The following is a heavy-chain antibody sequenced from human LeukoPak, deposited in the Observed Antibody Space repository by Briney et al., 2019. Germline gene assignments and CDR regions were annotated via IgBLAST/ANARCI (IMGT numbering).Heavy chain of an antibody. J-gene: IGHJ4*02. CDR3: ARDRVAYSYGSYFDY. V-gene: IGHV3-30-3*01. CDR1: GFTFSSYA. D-gene: IGHD5-18*01. Sequence: QPGRSLRLSCAASGFTFSSYAMHWVRQAPGKGLEWVAVISYDGSNKYYADSVKDRFTISRDNSKNTLYLQMNSLRAEDTAVYYCARDRVAYSYGSYFDYWGQGTLVTVSS. CDR2: ISYDGSNK.